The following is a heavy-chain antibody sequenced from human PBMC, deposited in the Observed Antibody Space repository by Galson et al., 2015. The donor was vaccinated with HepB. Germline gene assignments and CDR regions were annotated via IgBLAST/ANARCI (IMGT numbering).Heavy chain of an antibody. D-gene: IGHD3/OR15-3a*01. CDR1: GFTFSSYG. Sequence: SLRLSCAVSGFTFSSYGMHWVRQAPGKGLEWVAVISLDGGNEFYAGSVKGRFTISRDNSKNTLYLQMSSLRAEDTATYYCAKDLDDYYYYYGMDVWGQGTTVTVS. J-gene: IGHJ6*02. CDR2: ISLDGGNE. V-gene: IGHV3-30*18. CDR3: AKDLDDYYYYYGMDV.